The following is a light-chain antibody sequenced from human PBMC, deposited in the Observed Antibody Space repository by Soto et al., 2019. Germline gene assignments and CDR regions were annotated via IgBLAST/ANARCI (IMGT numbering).Light chain of an antibody. CDR2: DAY. CDR3: QQRSNWRLT. CDR1: QSVSSY. Sequence: EIVLTQSPATLSLSPGERATLSCRASQSVSSYLAWYQQKPGQAPRLLIYDAYNRATGIPARFSGSGSGTDFTLTISSLEPEYFAVYSCQQRSNWRLTFGGGTKVEIK. J-gene: IGKJ4*01. V-gene: IGKV3-11*01.